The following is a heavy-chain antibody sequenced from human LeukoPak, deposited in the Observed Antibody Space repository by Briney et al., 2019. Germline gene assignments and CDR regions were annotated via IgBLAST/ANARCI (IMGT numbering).Heavy chain of an antibody. V-gene: IGHV1-18*01. CDR2: ISAYNGNT. CDR3: ARDTPMVRGVIRSIRFDP. Sequence: GASVKVSCKASGYTFTSYGISWVRQAPGQGLEWMGWISAYNGNTNYAQKLQGRVTMTTDTSTSTAYMELRSLRSDDTAVYYCARDTPMVRGVIRSIRFDPWGQGTLVTVSS. CDR1: GYTFTSYG. D-gene: IGHD3-10*01. J-gene: IGHJ5*02.